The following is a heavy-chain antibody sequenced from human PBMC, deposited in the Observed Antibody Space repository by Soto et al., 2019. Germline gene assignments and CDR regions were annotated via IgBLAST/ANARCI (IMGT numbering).Heavy chain of an antibody. CDR2: ISSSSSYI. J-gene: IGHJ5*02. CDR1: GFTFSSYS. CDR3: ARDQGRPDWFDP. Sequence: KTGGSLRLSCAASGFTFSSYSMNWVRQAPGKGLEWVSSISSSSSYIYYADSVKGRFTISRDNAKNSLYLQMNSLRAEDTAVYYWARDQGRPDWFDPWGQGTLVTVSS. V-gene: IGHV3-21*01.